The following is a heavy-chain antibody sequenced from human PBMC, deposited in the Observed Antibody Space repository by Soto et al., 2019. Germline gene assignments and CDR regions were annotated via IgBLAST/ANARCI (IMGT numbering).Heavy chain of an antibody. Sequence: GGSLRLSCAASGFTFSYYYMSWIRQAPGKGLKWISYISSSGSTIYYADSVKGRFNISRDNAKNSLYLQMNSLRAEDTAVYYCARAIVVVPAATLRCLEWYPADYGRDGWGQGTTVTVSS. CDR3: ARAIVVVPAATLRCLEWYPADYGRDG. J-gene: IGHJ6*02. D-gene: IGHD2-2*01. V-gene: IGHV3-11*01. CDR1: GFTFSYYY. CDR2: ISSSGSTI.